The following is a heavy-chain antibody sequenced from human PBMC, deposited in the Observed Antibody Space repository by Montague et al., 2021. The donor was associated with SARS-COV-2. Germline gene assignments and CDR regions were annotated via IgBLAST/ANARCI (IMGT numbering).Heavy chain of an antibody. V-gene: IGHV4-39*01. D-gene: IGHD2/OR15-2a*01. Sequence: SETLSLTCTVSGGSISSSSYYWGWIRQPPGKGLEWIGSIYYSGSTYYNPSLKSRVTISVDTSKNQFSLKLSSVTAADTAVYYCARHLMCALSYYMDVWGKGTTVTVSS. J-gene: IGHJ6*03. CDR3: ARHLMCALSYYMDV. CDR2: IYYSGST. CDR1: GGSISSSSYY.